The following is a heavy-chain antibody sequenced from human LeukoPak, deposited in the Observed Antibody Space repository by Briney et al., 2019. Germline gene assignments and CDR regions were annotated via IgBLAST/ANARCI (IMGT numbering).Heavy chain of an antibody. CDR2: MYYSGNT. V-gene: IGHV4-39*01. J-gene: IGHJ4*02. CDR1: GGSFSSSSYY. D-gene: IGHD3-10*01. CDR3: ARHWRYGGGSCYFEN. Sequence: SETLSLTCTVSGGSFSSSSYYWGWIRQPPGKGLEWIGSMYYSGNTYYSPSVKSRVTMAVDTSKNQFSLKLTSATAADTAVYHCARHWRYGGGSCYFENWGQGTLVTVSS.